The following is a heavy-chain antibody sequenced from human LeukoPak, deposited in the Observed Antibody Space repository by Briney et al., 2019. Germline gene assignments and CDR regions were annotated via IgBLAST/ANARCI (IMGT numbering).Heavy chain of an antibody. CDR3: ARRKRGSGGPFDY. CDR1: GGSISDYY. D-gene: IGHD6-19*01. CDR2: MDYSGST. Sequence: PSETLSLTCTVSGGSISDYYWTWIRQSPGTGLEWIGYMDYSGSTAYNPSLKSRVTISIDTSKKQFSLELSSVTAADTAIYFCARRKRGSGGPFDYWGQGTLVTVSS. V-gene: IGHV4-59*08. J-gene: IGHJ4*02.